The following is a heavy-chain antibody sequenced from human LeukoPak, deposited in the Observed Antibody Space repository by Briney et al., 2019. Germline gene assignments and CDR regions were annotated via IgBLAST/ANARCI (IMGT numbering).Heavy chain of an antibody. CDR3: AREGSTSRPIDY. Sequence: SETLSLTCAVYGGSFSGYYWSWIRQPPGRGLEWIGEINHSGSTNYNPSLKGRVTISVDTSKNQFSLKLSSVTAADTAVYYCAREGSTSRPIDYWGQGTLVTVSS. CDR2: INHSGST. CDR1: GGSFSGYY. D-gene: IGHD2-2*01. V-gene: IGHV4-34*01. J-gene: IGHJ4*02.